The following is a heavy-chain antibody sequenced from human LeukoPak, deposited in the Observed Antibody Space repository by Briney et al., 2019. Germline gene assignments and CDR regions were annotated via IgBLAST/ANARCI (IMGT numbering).Heavy chain of an antibody. J-gene: IGHJ3*02. CDR2: TYYRSKWYN. CDR1: GDSVSSNSAA. CDR3: ARFRVARDSDDAFDI. Sequence: SQTLSLTCAISGDSVSSNSAAWNWIRQSPSRGLEWLGRTYYRSKWYNGYAVSVKSRIMINPDTSKNQFSLQLTSVTPEDTAVYYCARFRVARDSDDAFDIWGQGTMVTVTS. V-gene: IGHV6-1*01. D-gene: IGHD2-15*01.